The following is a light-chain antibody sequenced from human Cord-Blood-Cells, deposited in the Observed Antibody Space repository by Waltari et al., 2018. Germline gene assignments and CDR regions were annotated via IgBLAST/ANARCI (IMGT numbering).Light chain of an antibody. J-gene: IGLJ2*01. V-gene: IGLV2-11*01. Sequence: QSALPQPRSVSGSPGQSVTISCTGTSSDVGGYNYVSWYQQHPGKAPKLMIYDVSKRPAGVPDRCSGSKSGNTASLTISGLQSEDEADYYCCSYAGSYTVVFGGGTKLTVL. CDR1: SSDVGGYNY. CDR3: CSYAGSYTVV. CDR2: DVS.